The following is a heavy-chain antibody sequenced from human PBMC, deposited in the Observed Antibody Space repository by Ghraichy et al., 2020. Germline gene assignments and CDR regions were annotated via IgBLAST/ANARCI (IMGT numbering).Heavy chain of an antibody. CDR2: ISGSGGST. CDR1: GFTFSSYA. V-gene: IGHV3-23*01. CDR3: AAGSVVPYYYYYGMDV. D-gene: IGHD2-21*01. Sequence: LSLTCAASGFTFSSYAMSWVRQAPGKGLEWVSAISGSGGSTYYADSVKGRFPISRDNSKNTLYLQMNSLRAEDTAVYYCAAGSVVPYYYYYGMDVWGQGTTVTVSS. J-gene: IGHJ6*02.